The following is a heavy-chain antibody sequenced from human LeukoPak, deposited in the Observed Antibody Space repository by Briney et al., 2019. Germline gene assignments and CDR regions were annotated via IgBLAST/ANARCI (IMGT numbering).Heavy chain of an antibody. Sequence: ASVKVSCKASGYTFTGYYMHWVRQAPGQGLEWMGWINPNSGGTNYAQKFQGRVTMTRDTSISTAYMELSRLRSDDTAVYYCARAPRIAAAGTNWFDPWGQGTLVTVSS. CDR1: GYTFTGYY. V-gene: IGHV1-2*02. CDR2: INPNSGGT. J-gene: IGHJ5*02. D-gene: IGHD6-13*01. CDR3: ARAPRIAAAGTNWFDP.